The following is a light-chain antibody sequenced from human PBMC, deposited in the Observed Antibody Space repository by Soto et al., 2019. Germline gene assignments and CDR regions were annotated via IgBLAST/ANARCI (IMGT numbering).Light chain of an antibody. CDR3: VQALPLPLT. V-gene: IGKV2-28*01. CDR2: LGS. Sequence: DIVMTQSPLSLPVTPGEPASISCRSSQSLLHSSGYNYVDWYLQKPGQSPQLLIYLGSNRAAGVPDRFTGSGSGTDFTLKISRVQAEDVGVYYCVQALPLPLTFGGGTKVDIK. J-gene: IGKJ4*02. CDR1: QSLLHSSGYNY.